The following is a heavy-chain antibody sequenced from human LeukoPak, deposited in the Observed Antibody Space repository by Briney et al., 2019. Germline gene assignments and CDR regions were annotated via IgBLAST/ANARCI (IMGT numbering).Heavy chain of an antibody. Sequence: SETLSLTCAVYGGSFSGYYWSWIRQPPGKGLEWIGEINHSGSTNYNPSLKSRVTISVDTSKDQFSLKLSSVTAADTAVYYCARGQYDYVWGSYRLDYWGQGTLVTVSS. D-gene: IGHD3-16*02. CDR3: ARGQYDYVWGSYRLDY. J-gene: IGHJ4*02. CDR2: INHSGST. CDR1: GGSFSGYY. V-gene: IGHV4-34*01.